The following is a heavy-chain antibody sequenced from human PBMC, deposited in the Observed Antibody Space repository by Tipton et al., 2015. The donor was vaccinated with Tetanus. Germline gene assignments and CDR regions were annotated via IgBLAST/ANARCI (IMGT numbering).Heavy chain of an antibody. CDR1: GFTFSTYS. CDR3: ARRGEARANWFDS. Sequence: SLRLSCAASGFTFSTYSMNWVRQAPGKGLEWVSSIGVSSSPIYYADSVKGRFTISRDNAKNSLLLQMNSLRDEDTAVYYCARRGEARANWFDSWGQGTLVTVSS. D-gene: IGHD2-21*01. CDR2: IGVSSSPI. J-gene: IGHJ5*01. V-gene: IGHV3-48*02.